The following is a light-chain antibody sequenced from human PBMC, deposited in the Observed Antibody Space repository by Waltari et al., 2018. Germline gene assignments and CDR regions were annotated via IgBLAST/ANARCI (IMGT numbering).Light chain of an antibody. CDR1: SRPSRNI. J-gene: IGLJ3*02. CDR3: ETGGHGTWV. Sequence: QLVLTQSPSASASLGASVKLTCTLRSRPSRNIIAWLPQRRERGPRYLMKVNSDGSHSKGDDIPDRFSGSSSGAERYLIISSLQSEDEADYYCETGGHGTWVFGGGTKLTVL. V-gene: IGLV4-69*01. CDR2: VNSDGSH.